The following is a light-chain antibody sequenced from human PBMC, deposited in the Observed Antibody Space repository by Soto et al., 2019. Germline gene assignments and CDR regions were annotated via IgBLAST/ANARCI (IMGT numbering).Light chain of an antibody. CDR1: SSDVGVYNF. Sequence: QSALTQPRSVSGTPGQSVTISCTGTSSDVGVYNFVSWYQQHPGKAPILMIYDVSKRPSGVPDLFSGSKSGNTAALPISGIQAEDEADYYCCSYAGSYTYVFGTGTKVTVL. CDR3: CSYAGSYTYV. J-gene: IGLJ1*01. CDR2: DVS. V-gene: IGLV2-11*01.